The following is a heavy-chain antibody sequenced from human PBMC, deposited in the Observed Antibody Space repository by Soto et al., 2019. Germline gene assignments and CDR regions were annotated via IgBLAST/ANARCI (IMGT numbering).Heavy chain of an antibody. CDR1: GFTFSTYE. CDR3: ASARHIGP. Sequence: GGSLRLSCAASGFTFSTYEMNWVRQAPGKGLEWVSYISSSGNTIYYADSVKGRFTISRDNAKNSLYLQMNSLRAEDTAVYYCASARHIGPWGQGTLVTVS. D-gene: IGHD2-21*01. V-gene: IGHV3-48*03. CDR2: ISSSGNTI. J-gene: IGHJ5*02.